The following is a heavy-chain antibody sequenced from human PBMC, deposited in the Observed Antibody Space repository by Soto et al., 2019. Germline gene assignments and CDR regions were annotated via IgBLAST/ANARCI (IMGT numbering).Heavy chain of an antibody. V-gene: IGHV3-53*01. J-gene: IGHJ6*02. D-gene: IGHD2-2*01. CDR2: IYSGGST. CDR3: ARDLGCSSTSCPYDYYGTDV. Sequence: GGSLRLSCAASGFTVSSNYMSWVRQAPGKGLEWVSVIYSGGSTYYADSVKGRFTISRDNSKNTLYLQMKSLRAEDTAVYYCARDLGCSSTSCPYDYYGTDVWGQGTTVTVSS. CDR1: GFTVSSNY.